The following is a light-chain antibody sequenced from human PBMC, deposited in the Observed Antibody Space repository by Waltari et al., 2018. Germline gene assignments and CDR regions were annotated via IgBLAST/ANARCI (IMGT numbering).Light chain of an antibody. CDR1: SSDVGGYNL. Sequence: QSALTQPASVSGSPGQSITISCTGTSSDVGGYNLVSWYQQPPGQAPKLIIYEGNKWPSGVSHRFSGSKSGNTASLTISGLQAEDEADYYCCSFAGSTTWVFGGGTTLTVL. CDR3: CSFAGSTTWV. CDR2: EGN. V-gene: IGLV2-23*01. J-gene: IGLJ3*02.